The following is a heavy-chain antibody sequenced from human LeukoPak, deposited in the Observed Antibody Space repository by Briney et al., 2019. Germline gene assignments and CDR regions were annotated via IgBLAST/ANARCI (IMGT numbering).Heavy chain of an antibody. J-gene: IGHJ4*02. Sequence: AGGSLRLSCAASGFTFSSYAMSWVRQAPGKGLEWVSAISGSGGSTYYADSVKGRFTISRDNSKNTLYLQMNSLRAEDTAVYYCAKAEWLRRYYSDYWGQGTLVTVSS. CDR2: ISGSGGST. V-gene: IGHV3-23*01. D-gene: IGHD5-12*01. CDR3: AKAEWLRRYYSDY. CDR1: GFTFSSYA.